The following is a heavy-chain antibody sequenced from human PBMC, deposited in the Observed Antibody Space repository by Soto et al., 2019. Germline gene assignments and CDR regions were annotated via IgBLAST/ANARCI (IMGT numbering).Heavy chain of an antibody. V-gene: IGHV4-38-2*01. CDR1: GYSISSGYY. CDR3: ARKLRGRRYGSGSYFAYYYYGMDV. D-gene: IGHD3-10*01. J-gene: IGHJ6*02. Sequence: SETLSLTCAVSGYSISSGYYWGWIRQPPGKGLEWIGSIYHSGSTNYNPSLKSRVTISVDTSKNQFSLKLSSVSAADTAVYYCARKLRGRRYGSGSYFAYYYYGMDVWGQGTTVTVSS. CDR2: IYHSGST.